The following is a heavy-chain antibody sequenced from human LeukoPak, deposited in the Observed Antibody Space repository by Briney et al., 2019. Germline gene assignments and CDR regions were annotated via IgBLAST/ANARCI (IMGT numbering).Heavy chain of an antibody. J-gene: IGHJ6*03. CDR2: IYYSGST. CDR1: GGSISSGGYY. D-gene: IGHD3-10*01. V-gene: IGHV4-31*03. Sequence: SETLSLTCTVSGGSISSGGYYWSWIRQHPGKGLEWIGYIYYSGSTYYNPSLKSRVTISVDTSKNQFSLKLSSVTAADTAAYYCARDRGGYEALVGYYYYTDVWGKGTTVTVSS. CDR3: ARDRGGYEALVGYYYYTDV.